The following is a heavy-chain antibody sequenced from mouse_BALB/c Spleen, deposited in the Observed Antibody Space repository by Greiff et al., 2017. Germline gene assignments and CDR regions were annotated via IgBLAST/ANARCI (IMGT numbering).Heavy chain of an antibody. J-gene: IGHJ3*01. CDR3: ARPGYRYDGFAY. V-gene: IGHV1-69*02. CDR1: GYTFTSYW. D-gene: IGHD2-14*01. CDR2: IDPSDSET. Sequence: QVQLQQPGAELVKPGAPVKLSCKASGYTFTSYWMNWVKQRPGRGLEWIGRIDPSDSETHYNQKFKDKATLTVDKSSSTAYIQLSSLTSEDSAVYYCARPGYRYDGFAYWGQGTLVTVSA.